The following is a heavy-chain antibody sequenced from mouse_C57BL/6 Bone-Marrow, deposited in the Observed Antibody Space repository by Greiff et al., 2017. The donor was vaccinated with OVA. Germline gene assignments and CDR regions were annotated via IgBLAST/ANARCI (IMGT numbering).Heavy chain of an antibody. CDR1: GYTFTSYT. Sequence: QVHVKQSGAELARPGASVKMSCKASGYTFTSYTMHWVKQRHGQGLEWIGYINPSSGYTKYNQKFMDKATLTADKSSSTADMQRSSLTSEDSAVYDCARRAELGQAGFAYWGQGTLVTVSA. D-gene: IGHD4-1*01. J-gene: IGHJ3*01. CDR2: INPSSGYT. V-gene: IGHV1-4*01. CDR3: ARRAELGQAGFAY.